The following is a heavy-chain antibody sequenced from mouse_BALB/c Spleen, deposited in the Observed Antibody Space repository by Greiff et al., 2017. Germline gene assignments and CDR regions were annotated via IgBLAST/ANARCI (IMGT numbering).Heavy chain of an antibody. CDR2: IWSGGST. D-gene: IGHD1-2*01. Sequence: VQLQQSGPGLVQPSQSLSITCTVSGFSLTSYGVHWVRQSPGKGLEWLGVIWSGGSTDYNAAFISRLSISKDNSKSQVFFKMNSLQANDTAIYYCARRDYYGPYYAMDYWGQGTSVTVSS. V-gene: IGHV2-2*02. CDR3: ARRDYYGPYYAMDY. CDR1: GFSLTSYG. J-gene: IGHJ4*01.